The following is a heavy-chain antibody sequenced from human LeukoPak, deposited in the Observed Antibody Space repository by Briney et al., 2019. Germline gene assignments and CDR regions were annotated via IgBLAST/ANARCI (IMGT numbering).Heavy chain of an antibody. CDR1: GFTFSSYS. CDR3: ARDFTPEWFDIH. D-gene: IGHD3-3*01. V-gene: IGHV3-30*03. J-gene: IGHJ4*02. Sequence: GGSLRLSCAASGFTFSSYSMNWVRQAPGKGLEWVGVISYDGSDEYYTDSVKGRFTISRDNSKNTVYLQMNSLRADDTAVYYCARDFTPEWFDIHWGQGTLVTVS. CDR2: ISYDGSDE.